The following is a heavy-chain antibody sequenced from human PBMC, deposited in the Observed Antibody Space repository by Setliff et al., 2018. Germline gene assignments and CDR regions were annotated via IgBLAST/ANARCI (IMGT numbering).Heavy chain of an antibody. V-gene: IGHV3-7*01. J-gene: IGHJ4*02. D-gene: IGHD2-2*01. CDR2: IKHDGSEK. CDR3: AKGVVPAATGMIDY. CDR1: GFTFSSYW. Sequence: GGSLRLSCVASGFTFSSYWMTWVRQVPRKGLEYVASIKHDGSEKYYADSVKGRFTISRDNSKNTLYLQMNSLRAEDTAVYYCAKGVVPAATGMIDYWGQGTLVTVSS.